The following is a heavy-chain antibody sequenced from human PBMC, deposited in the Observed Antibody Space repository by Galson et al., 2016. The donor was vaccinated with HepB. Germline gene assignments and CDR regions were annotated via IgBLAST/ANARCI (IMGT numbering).Heavy chain of an antibody. CDR1: GDSISSSYW. D-gene: IGHD3-3*01. Sequence: ETLSLTCAVSGDSISSSYWWSWVRQPPGKGLEWIGEFYHRGSTNYNPSLKSRVPISVDKSKHQFSLKLSSVTAADTAVYYCAKWGGVEGAYHLDWGQGTLVTVSS. CDR3: AKWGGVEGAYHLD. J-gene: IGHJ4*02. V-gene: IGHV4-4*02. CDR2: FYHRGST.